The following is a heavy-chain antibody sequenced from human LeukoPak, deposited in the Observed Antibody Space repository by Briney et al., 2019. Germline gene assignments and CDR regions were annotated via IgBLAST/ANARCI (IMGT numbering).Heavy chain of an antibody. CDR1: GYTFINYG. J-gene: IGHJ3*02. CDR3: AKGPYCGGDCSSSDSFGI. Sequence: ASMKVSCKASGYTFINYGVSWVRQAPGQGLEWMGWISGYNGNTNYAQNIQGRVTMTTDTSTSTGYLELRSLRSDDTAVYFCAKGPYCGGDCSSSDSFGIWGQGTMVTVSS. D-gene: IGHD2-21*02. V-gene: IGHV1-18*01. CDR2: ISGYNGNT.